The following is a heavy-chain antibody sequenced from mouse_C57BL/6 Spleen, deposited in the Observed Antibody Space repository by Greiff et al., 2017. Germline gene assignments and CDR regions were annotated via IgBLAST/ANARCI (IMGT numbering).Heavy chain of an antibody. D-gene: IGHD1-1*01. Sequence: EVKLMESGAELVRPGASVKLSCTASGFNIKDDYMHWVKQRPEQGLEWIGWIDPENGDTEYASEFQGKATITADTSSNTAYLQLSSLTSEDTAVYYCTTYHGSSYYAMDYWGQGTSVTVSA. CDR2: IDPENGDT. CDR3: TTYHGSSYYAMDY. V-gene: IGHV14-4*01. CDR1: GFNIKDDY. J-gene: IGHJ4*01.